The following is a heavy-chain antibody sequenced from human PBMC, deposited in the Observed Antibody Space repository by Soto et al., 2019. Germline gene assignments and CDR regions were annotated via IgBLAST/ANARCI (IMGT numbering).Heavy chain of an antibody. V-gene: IGHV3-74*01. CDR3: IRDRTTIPLFDY. CDR1: GVTFNMYW. D-gene: IGHD1-7*01. CDR2: ISTDGTTT. Sequence: GGSLRLSCAASGVTFNMYWMHWVRQAPGKGLEWISRISTDGTTTGYADSVRGRLTVSRDNAKNTLYLQMNSLRVEDTAVYYCIRDRTTIPLFDYWGQGTLVTVSS. J-gene: IGHJ4*02.